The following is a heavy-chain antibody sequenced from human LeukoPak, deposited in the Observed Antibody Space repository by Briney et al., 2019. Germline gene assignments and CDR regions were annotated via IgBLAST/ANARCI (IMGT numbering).Heavy chain of an antibody. CDR2: ISGSGGST. CDR1: GFTFSNYG. J-gene: IGHJ5*02. Sequence: PGGSLRLSCAASGFTFSNYGMSWVRQAPGKGLEWVSAISGSGGSTYYADSVKGRFTISRDNSKNTLYLQMNSLRAEDTAVYYCARDRRAVGGFDPWGQGTLVTVSS. V-gene: IGHV3-23*01. CDR3: ARDRRAVGGFDP. D-gene: IGHD6-19*01.